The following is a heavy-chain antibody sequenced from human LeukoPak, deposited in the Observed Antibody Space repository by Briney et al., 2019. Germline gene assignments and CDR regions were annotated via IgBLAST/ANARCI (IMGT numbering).Heavy chain of an antibody. D-gene: IGHD6-13*01. J-gene: IGHJ4*02. CDR1: GFTFSSYS. Sequence: GGSLRLSCAASGFTFSSYSMNWVRQAPGKGLEWVSSISSSSSYIYYADSVKGRFTISRDNAKNSLYLQMNSLRAEDTAVYYCARDYSSSWSTRAVFDYWGQGTLVTVSS. CDR3: ARDYSSSWSTRAVFDY. V-gene: IGHV3-21*01. CDR2: ISSSSSYI.